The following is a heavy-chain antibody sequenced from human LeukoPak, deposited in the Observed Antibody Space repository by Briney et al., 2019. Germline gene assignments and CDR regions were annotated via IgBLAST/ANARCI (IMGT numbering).Heavy chain of an antibody. V-gene: IGHV4-34*01. CDR2: INHSGST. D-gene: IGHD6-13*01. J-gene: IGHJ4*02. CDR3: ARVIAAAGQDY. CDR1: GGSFSGYY. Sequence: SETLSLTCAVYGGSFSGYYWSWIRQPPGKGLEWIGEINHSGSTNYNPSLKSRVTISVDTSKNQFSLKLGSVTAADTAVYYCARVIAAAGQDYWGQGTLVTVSS.